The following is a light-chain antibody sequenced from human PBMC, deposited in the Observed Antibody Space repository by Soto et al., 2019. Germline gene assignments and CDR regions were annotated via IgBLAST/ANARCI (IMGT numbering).Light chain of an antibody. CDR1: QSISSY. J-gene: IGKJ2*01. Sequence: EIVLTQSPATLSLSPGERATLSCRASQSISSYLAWYQQRAGQAPRLLIYDASNRATGIPAKFSGSGSGTDFTLTISSLEPEDFVVYYCQQRSNWPYTFGQGTNLEIK. V-gene: IGKV3-11*01. CDR2: DAS. CDR3: QQRSNWPYT.